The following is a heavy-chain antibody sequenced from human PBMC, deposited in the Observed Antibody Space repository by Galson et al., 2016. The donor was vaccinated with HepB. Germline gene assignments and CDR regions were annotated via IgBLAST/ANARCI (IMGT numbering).Heavy chain of an antibody. V-gene: IGHV1-18*04. CDR3: VSDLFSYGSGTWEGCFDP. D-gene: IGHD3-10*01. Sequence: SVKVSCKASGYTFSSYGMSWVRQAPGQGPKWMGWISPSNGNTNYGQKFRGRVTLTTDASTSTDYMELRSLRSDDTAVYYCVSDLFSYGSGTWEGCFDPWGQGTLVTVSS. J-gene: IGHJ5*02. CDR2: ISPSNGNT. CDR1: GYTFSSYG.